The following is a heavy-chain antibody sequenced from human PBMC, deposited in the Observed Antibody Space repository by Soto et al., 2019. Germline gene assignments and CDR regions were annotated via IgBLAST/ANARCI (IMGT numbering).Heavy chain of an antibody. CDR1: GGSISSGDYY. Sequence: SETLSLTCTVSGGSISSGDYYWSWIRQPPGKGLEWIGYIYYSGSTYYNPSLKSRFTISVDTSNNQFSLRLSSVTAADTAIYYCARGRWLQLPLEWGQGIVVTVSS. J-gene: IGHJ4*02. V-gene: IGHV4-61*08. D-gene: IGHD5-12*01. CDR2: IYYSGST. CDR3: ARGRWLQLPLE.